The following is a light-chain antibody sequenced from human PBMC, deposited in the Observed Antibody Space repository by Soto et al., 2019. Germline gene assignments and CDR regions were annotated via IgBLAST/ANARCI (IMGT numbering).Light chain of an antibody. V-gene: IGKV1-5*03. CDR2: MAS. Sequence: DIQLTQSPSTLSASVGDRVTITCRASQSITNWLAWYQQKPGKAPKVLIHMASSLKSGVPSRFSGSGSGTEFSLSITSLQPDDSATYYCQLYMSLSSVSFGGGTKVEI. CDR1: QSITNW. CDR3: QLYMSLSSVS. J-gene: IGKJ4*01.